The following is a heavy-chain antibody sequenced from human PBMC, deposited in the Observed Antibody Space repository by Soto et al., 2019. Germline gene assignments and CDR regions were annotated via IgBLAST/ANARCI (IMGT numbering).Heavy chain of an antibody. D-gene: IGHD3-3*01. CDR2: IWYDGSKK. J-gene: IGHJ6*02. V-gene: IGHV3-33*01. CDR3: ARDASYYSLWSGYYPSRNGMDV. Sequence: QVQVVESGGGVVQPGRSLRLSCAASGFTFSSFGMHWVRQAPGKGLEWVSLIWYDGSKKSYVDSVKGRFTISRDNSRNTVYLQMNSLRAEDTAVYYCARDASYYSLWSGYYPSRNGMDVWGQGTAVTVSS. CDR1: GFTFSSFG.